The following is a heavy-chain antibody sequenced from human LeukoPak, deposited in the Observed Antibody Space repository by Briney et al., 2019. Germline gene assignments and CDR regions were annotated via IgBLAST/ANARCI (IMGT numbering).Heavy chain of an antibody. CDR2: INAGNGNT. J-gene: IGHJ4*02. D-gene: IGHD2/OR15-2a*01. Sequence: ASVKVSCKASGYTFTSYAMHWVRQAPGQRREWMGWINAGNGNTKYSQKFRGRVTINRDTSSSTAYMELSSLRSSDTAVYFFARNRPPPAAHPFLWFWGQGTPVTLPS. CDR1: GYTFTSYA. V-gene: IGHV1-3*01. CDR3: ARNRPPPAAHPFLWF.